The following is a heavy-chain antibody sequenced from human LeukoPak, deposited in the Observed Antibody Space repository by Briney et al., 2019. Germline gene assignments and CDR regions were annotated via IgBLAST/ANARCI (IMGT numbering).Heavy chain of an antibody. V-gene: IGHV5-51*01. J-gene: IGHJ3*02. D-gene: IGHD2-15*01. CDR1: GCSFTSYW. Sequence: GESLKISCKGSGCSFTSYWIGWVRQMPGKGLEWMGIIYPGDSDTRYSPSFQGQVTISAYKSISTAYLQWSSLKASDTAMYYCARAVVVVAATIHDAFDIWGQGTMVTVSS. CDR3: ARAVVVVAATIHDAFDI. CDR2: IYPGDSDT.